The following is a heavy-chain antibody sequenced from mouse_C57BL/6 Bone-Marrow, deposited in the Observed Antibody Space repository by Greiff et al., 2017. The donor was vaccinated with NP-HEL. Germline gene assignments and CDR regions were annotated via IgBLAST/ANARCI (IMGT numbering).Heavy chain of an antibody. V-gene: IGHV5-15*04. CDR1: GFTFSDYG. Sequence: EVKLVESGGGLVQPGGSLKLSCAASGFTFSDYGMAWVRQAPRKGPEWVAFISNLAYSIYYADTVTGQVTISRENAKNTLYLAMSSLRSEDTAMYYCARLRGNYSNYEDFDVWGTGTTVTVSS. D-gene: IGHD2-5*01. J-gene: IGHJ1*03. CDR2: ISNLAYSI. CDR3: ARLRGNYSNYEDFDV.